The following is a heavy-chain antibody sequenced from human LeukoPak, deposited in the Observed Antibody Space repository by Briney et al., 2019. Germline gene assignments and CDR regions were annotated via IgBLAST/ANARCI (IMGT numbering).Heavy chain of an antibody. J-gene: IGHJ4*02. V-gene: IGHV4-39*01. CDR3: ATWRTAKTGFDY. CDR1: GCSISNNNYY. D-gene: IGHD1-1*01. Sequence: SETLSLTCTVSGCSISNNNYYWAWIRQPPGKGLLCIGSLYYSGSHYYNPSLKSRVTISVDTSKNQFSRRLSSVTAADTAVYYCATWRTAKTGFDYWGQGTLVTVSS. CDR2: LYYSGSH.